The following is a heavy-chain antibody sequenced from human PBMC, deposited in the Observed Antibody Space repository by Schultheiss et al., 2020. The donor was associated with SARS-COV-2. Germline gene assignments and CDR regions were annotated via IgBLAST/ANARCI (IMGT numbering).Heavy chain of an antibody. CDR1: GYTFTNYD. Sequence: ASVKVSCKASGYTFTNYDINWVRQATGQGLEWMGWMNPNSGNTGYAQKFQGRVTMTRNTSISTAYMELSSLRSEDTAVYYCAKDRLRGYPRAYYLDYWGQGILVTVSS. J-gene: IGHJ4*02. CDR2: MNPNSGNT. D-gene: IGHD5-12*01. V-gene: IGHV1-8*01. CDR3: AKDRLRGYPRAYYLDY.